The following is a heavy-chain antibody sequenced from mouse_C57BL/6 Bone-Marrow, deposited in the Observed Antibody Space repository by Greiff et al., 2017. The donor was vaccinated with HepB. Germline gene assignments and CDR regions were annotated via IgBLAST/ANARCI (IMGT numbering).Heavy chain of an antibody. Sequence: QVQLQQPGAELVRPGSSVKLSCKASGYTFTSYWMHWVKQRPIQGLEWIGNIDPSDSETHYNQKFKDKATLTVDKSSSTAYMPLSSLTSEDTAVYYCARLRYYYGSSIDYGGQGTTLTVAS. V-gene: IGHV1-52*01. D-gene: IGHD1-1*01. CDR2: IDPSDSET. CDR1: GYTFTSYW. J-gene: IGHJ2*01. CDR3: ARLRYYYGSSIDY.